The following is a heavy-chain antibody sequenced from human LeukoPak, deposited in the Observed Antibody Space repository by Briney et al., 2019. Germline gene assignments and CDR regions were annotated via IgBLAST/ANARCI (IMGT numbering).Heavy chain of an antibody. D-gene: IGHD3-22*01. J-gene: IGHJ4*02. CDR3: ARPPEDYDSSGYYLGY. Sequence: ASVKVSCKASGGTFSSYAISWVRQAPGQGLEWMGGIIPIFGTANYAQKFQGRVTITADESTSTAYMELSSLRSEDTAMYYCARPPEDYDSSGYYLGYWGQGTLVTVSS. CDR2: IIPIFGTA. V-gene: IGHV1-69*13. CDR1: GGTFSSYA.